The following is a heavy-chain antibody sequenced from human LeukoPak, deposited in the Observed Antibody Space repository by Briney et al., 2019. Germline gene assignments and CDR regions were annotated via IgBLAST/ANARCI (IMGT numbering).Heavy chain of an antibody. CDR1: GYSFTSYW. D-gene: IGHD2-2*01. CDR2: IYPGDSDT. V-gene: IGHV5-51*01. Sequence: GESLKISCKGSGYSFTSYWIGWVRQLPGKGLEWMGIIYPGDSDTRYSPSFQGQVTISADKSISTAYLQWSSLKASDPAMYYSARPYCSSTSCNDAFDIWGQGTMVTVSS. J-gene: IGHJ3*02. CDR3: ARPYCSSTSCNDAFDI.